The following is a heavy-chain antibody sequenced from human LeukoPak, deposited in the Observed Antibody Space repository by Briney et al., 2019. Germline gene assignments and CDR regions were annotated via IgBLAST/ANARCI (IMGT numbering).Heavy chain of an antibody. CDR2: MNPNSGNT. V-gene: IGHV1-8*03. D-gene: IGHD3-9*01. J-gene: IGHJ4*02. CDR3: ARALSPTLSDWLLEGYDY. CDR1: GYTFTGYY. Sequence: ASVKVSCKASGYTFTGYYMHWVRQAPGQGLEWMGWMNPNSGNTGYAQKFQGRVTITRNTSISTAYMELSSLRSEDTAVYYCARALSPTLSDWLLEGYDYWGQGTLVTVSS.